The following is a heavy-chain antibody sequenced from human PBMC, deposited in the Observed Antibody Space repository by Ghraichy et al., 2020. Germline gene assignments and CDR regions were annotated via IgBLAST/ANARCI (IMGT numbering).Heavy chain of an antibody. V-gene: IGHV4-59*01. CDR3: ASSYLGGGVIVSPDAFDI. CDR2: IYYSGST. CDR1: GGSISSYY. J-gene: IGHJ3*02. Sequence: SETLSLTCTVSGGSISSYYWSWIRQPPGKGLEWIGYIYYSGSTNYNPSLKSRVTISVDTSKNQFSLKLSSVTAADTAVYYCASSYLGGGVIVSPDAFDIWGQGTMVTVSS. D-gene: IGHD3-16*02.